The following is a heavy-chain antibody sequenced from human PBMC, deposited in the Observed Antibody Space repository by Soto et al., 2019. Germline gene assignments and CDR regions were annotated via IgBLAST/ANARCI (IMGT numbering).Heavy chain of an antibody. D-gene: IGHD3-9*01. CDR3: ARDSLTGYYRGLLDYGMGV. CDR1: GGSISSGGYY. Sequence: SETLSLTCTVSGGSISSGGYYWSWIRQHPGKGLEWIGYIYYSGSTYYNPSLKSRVTISVDTSKNQFSLKLSSVTAADTAVYYCARDSLTGYYRGLLDYGMGVWGQGTTVTVSS. J-gene: IGHJ6*02. CDR2: IYYSGST. V-gene: IGHV4-31*03.